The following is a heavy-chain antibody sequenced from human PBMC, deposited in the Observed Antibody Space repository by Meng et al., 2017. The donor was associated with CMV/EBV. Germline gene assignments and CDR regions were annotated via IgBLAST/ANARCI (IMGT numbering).Heavy chain of an antibody. CDR2: INPDGTSI. J-gene: IGHJ4*02. D-gene: IGHD6-19*01. CDR3: VRDEEVPGRGLNY. Sequence: EVQLVESGGALVQSGGSLILSGAASGFTFSNFWMHWVRQVPGKGLVWVSRINPDGTSITYAESVKGRFTISRDNAKNTVYLQMNSLRAEDTAIYSCVRDEEVPGRGLNYWGQGTLVTVSS. CDR1: GFTFSNFW. V-gene: IGHV3-74*01.